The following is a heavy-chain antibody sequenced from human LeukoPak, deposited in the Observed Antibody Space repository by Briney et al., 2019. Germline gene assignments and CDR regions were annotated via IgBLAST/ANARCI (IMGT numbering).Heavy chain of an antibody. CDR3: AGARATPDY. J-gene: IGHJ4*02. Sequence: GGSLRLSCAASGFTFSSYSMNWVRQAPGKGLEWVSYISSSSSTIYYADSVKGRFTISRDNAKNSLYLQMHSLRAEDTAVYYCAGARATPDYWGQGTLVTVSS. CDR1: GFTFSSYS. CDR2: ISSSSSTI. V-gene: IGHV3-48*01.